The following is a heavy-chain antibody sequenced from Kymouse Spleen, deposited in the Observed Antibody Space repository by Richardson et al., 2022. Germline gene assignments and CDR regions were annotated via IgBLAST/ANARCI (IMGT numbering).Heavy chain of an antibody. Sequence: QVQLVESGGGLVKPGGSLRLSCAASGFTFSDYYMSWIRQAPGKGLEWVSYISSSGSTIYYADSVKGRFTISRDNAKNSLYLQMNSLRAEDTAVYYCARDEGYGSGSYDYYYYGMDVWGQGTTVTVSS. D-gene: IGHD3-10*01. J-gene: IGHJ6*02. V-gene: IGHV3-11*01. CDR3: ARDEGYGSGSYDYYYYGMDV. CDR2: ISSSGSTI. CDR1: GFTFSDYY.